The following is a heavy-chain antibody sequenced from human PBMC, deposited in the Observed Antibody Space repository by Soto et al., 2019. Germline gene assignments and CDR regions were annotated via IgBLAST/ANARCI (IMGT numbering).Heavy chain of an antibody. J-gene: IGHJ6*02. Sequence: ASLNGSRKASGYTISGYYIHWVRQTPGQGLEWMGIINPSGGITSYAQKFQGRVTMTRDTSTRTVYMELSRLRSEDTAVYYCARGGPRQLVIYGTDVWGQGTTVTVSS. V-gene: IGHV1-46*01. CDR2: INPSGGIT. CDR3: ARGGPRQLVIYGTDV. D-gene: IGHD6-6*01. CDR1: GYTISGYY.